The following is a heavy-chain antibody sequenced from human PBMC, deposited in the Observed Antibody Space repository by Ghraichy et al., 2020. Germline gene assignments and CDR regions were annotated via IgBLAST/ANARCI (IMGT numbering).Heavy chain of an antibody. CDR3: ARGGVGAFES. D-gene: IGHD3-10*01. J-gene: IGHJ3*02. CDR1: GVSFTDYY. V-gene: IGHV4-34*01. CDR2: INHSGTT. Sequence: SETLSLTCAVNGVSFTDYYWNWIRQTPEKDLEWIGEINHSGTTNYNPSLQSRVRLSVETSKMQFSLKVNSVTAEDTAVYFCARGGVGAFESWGQGTMVTVSS.